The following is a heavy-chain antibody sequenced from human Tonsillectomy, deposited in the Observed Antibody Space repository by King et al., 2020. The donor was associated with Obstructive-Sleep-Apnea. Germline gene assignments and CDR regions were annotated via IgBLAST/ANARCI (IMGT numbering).Heavy chain of an antibody. CDR2: ISYDGSNK. CDR3: ARDYIRVITFGGVIALDY. CDR1: GFTFSSYA. V-gene: IGHV3-30*14. D-gene: IGHD3-16*02. Sequence: VQLVESGGGVVQPGRSLRLSCAASGFTFSSYAMHWVRRAPGKGLEWVAVISYDGSNKYYADSVKGRFTISRDNSKNTLYLQMNSLRAEDTAVYYCARDYIRVITFGGVIALDYWGQGTLVTVSS. J-gene: IGHJ4*02.